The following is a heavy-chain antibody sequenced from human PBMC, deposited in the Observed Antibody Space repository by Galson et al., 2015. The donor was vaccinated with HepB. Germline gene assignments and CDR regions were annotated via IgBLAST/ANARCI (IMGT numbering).Heavy chain of an antibody. CDR2: ISGYNGNP. CDR3: ARNNYYDSSIYPHGMDV. Sequence: SCKASGYIFTSYVISWVRQAPGQGLEWMGWISGYNGNPNYAQKFQGRVTMTTDIPTSTAYMELRSLRSDDTAVYYCARNNYYDSSIYPHGMDVWGQGTTVTVSS. V-gene: IGHV1-18*01. D-gene: IGHD3-22*01. J-gene: IGHJ6*02. CDR1: GYIFTSYV.